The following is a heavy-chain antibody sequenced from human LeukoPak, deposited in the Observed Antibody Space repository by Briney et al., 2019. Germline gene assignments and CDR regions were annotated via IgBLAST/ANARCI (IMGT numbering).Heavy chain of an antibody. D-gene: IGHD3-3*01. CDR2: ISSSSSYI. CDR3: AGDLYDFWSGYYDYGMDV. V-gene: IGHV3-21*01. Sequence: GGSLRLSCAASGFTFSSSAMNWVRQAPGKGLEWVSSISSSSSYIYYADSVKGRFTISRDNAKNSLYLQMNSLRAEDTAVYYCAGDLYDFWSGYYDYGMDVWGQGTTVTVSS. CDR1: GFTFSSSA. J-gene: IGHJ6*02.